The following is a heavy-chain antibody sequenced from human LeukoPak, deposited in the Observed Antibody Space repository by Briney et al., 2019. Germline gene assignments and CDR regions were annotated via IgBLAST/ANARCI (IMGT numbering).Heavy chain of an antibody. CDR1: GFILSDYS. Sequence: PGGSLRLSCAASGFILSDYSINWVRQAPGKGLEWVSFIAISGSYITYADSVKGRFTISRDNAKNSLYQQMNSLRAEDTAVYYCARDLSATIRAYDYWGQGTLVTVSS. J-gene: IGHJ4*02. V-gene: IGHV3-21*01. CDR3: ARDLSATIRAYDY. D-gene: IGHD1-26*01. CDR2: IAISGSYI.